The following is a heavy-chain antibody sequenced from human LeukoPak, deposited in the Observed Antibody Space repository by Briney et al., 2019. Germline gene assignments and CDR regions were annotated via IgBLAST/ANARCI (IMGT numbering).Heavy chain of an antibody. CDR2: TKPDGSAE. Sequence: GGSLRLSCAASGFTFRNYWMGWVRQAPGKGLEWVANTKPDGSAEYYADSVRGRFTTSRDNANNLLYLQMNRLRAEDTAVYYCARDGGLNTNFGYWGQGTQVTVYS. D-gene: IGHD2-15*01. J-gene: IGHJ4*02. CDR1: GFTFRNYW. V-gene: IGHV3-7*01. CDR3: ARDGGLNTNFGY.